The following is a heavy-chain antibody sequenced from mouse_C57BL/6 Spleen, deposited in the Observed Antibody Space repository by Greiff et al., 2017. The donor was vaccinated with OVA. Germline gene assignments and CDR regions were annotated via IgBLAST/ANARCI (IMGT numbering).Heavy chain of an antibody. D-gene: IGHD1-1*01. CDR1: GYTFTSYD. Sequence: QVQLQQSGPELVKPGASVKLSCKASGYTFTSYDINWVKQRPGQGLEWIGWIYPRDGSTKYNEKFKGKATLTVDTSSSTAYMELHSLTSEDSAVYFCASSYYYGSSYYFDYWGQGTTLTVSS. J-gene: IGHJ2*01. CDR3: ASSYYYGSSYYFDY. V-gene: IGHV1-85*01. CDR2: IYPRDGST.